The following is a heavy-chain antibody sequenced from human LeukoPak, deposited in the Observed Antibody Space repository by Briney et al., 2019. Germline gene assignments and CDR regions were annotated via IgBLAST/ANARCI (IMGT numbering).Heavy chain of an antibody. J-gene: IGHJ3*02. Sequence: PSETLSLTCAVYGGSFSGYYWSWIRQPSGKGLEWIGEINHSGITNYNPSLKSRVTISVDTSKNQFSLKLSSVTAADTAVYYCALLITIIGVSAFDIWGQGTMVTVSS. D-gene: IGHD3-22*01. CDR2: INHSGIT. CDR1: GGSFSGYY. V-gene: IGHV4-34*01. CDR3: ALLITIIGVSAFDI.